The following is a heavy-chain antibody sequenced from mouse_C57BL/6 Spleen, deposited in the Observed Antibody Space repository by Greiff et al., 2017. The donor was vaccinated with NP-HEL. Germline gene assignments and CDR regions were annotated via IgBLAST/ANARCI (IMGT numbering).Heavy chain of an antibody. CDR1: GYTFTSYW. V-gene: IGHV1-53*01. CDR2: INPSNGGT. CDR3: ARGIYYYGSSYDYYAMDY. J-gene: IGHJ4*01. D-gene: IGHD1-1*01. Sequence: QVQLQQPGTELVKPGASVKLSCKASGYTFTSYWMHWVKQRPGQGLEWIGNINPSNGGTNYNAKFKSKATLTVDKSSSTAYMQLSSLTSEDSAVYYCARGIYYYGSSYDYYAMDYWGQGTSVTVSS.